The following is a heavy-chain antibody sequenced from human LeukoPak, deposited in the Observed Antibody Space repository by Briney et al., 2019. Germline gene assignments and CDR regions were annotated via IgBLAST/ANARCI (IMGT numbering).Heavy chain of an antibody. CDR1: GFTFSSYA. Sequence: GGSLRLSCAASGFTFSSYAMSWVRQAPGKGLEWVSVISGSGGSTYYADSVKGRFTISRDNSKNTLYMQMNSLRAEDTAVYYCAKNRGNWHYYYGMDVWGQGTTVTVSS. V-gene: IGHV3-23*01. CDR2: ISGSGGST. J-gene: IGHJ6*02. CDR3: AKNRGNWHYYYGMDV.